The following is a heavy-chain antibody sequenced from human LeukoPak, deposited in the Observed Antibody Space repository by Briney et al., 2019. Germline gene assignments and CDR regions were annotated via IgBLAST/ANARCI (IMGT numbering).Heavy chain of an antibody. V-gene: IGHV3-72*01. CDR3: ATYNSGSYYASAFDI. J-gene: IGHJ3*02. D-gene: IGHD1-26*01. Sequence: LSLTCTVSGGSISSSSYYWGWIRQPPGKGLEWVGRTRNKANSYTTEYAASVKGRFTISRDDSKNSLYLQMNSLKTEDTAVYYCATYNSGSYYASAFDIWGQGTMVTVSS. CDR1: GGSISSSSYY. CDR2: TRNKANSYTT.